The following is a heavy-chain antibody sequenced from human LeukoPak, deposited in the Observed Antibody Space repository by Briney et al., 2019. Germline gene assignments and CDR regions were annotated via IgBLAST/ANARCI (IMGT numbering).Heavy chain of an antibody. V-gene: IGHV1-69*13. D-gene: IGHD2-2*02. CDR1: GGTFSSYA. J-gene: IGHJ4*02. CDR3: ARGYCSSTSCYTGNYYFDY. Sequence: SVKVSCKASGGTFSSYAISWVRQAPGQGLEWMGGIIPIFGTANYAQKFQGRVTITADESTSTAYMELSSLKSEDTAVYYCARGYCSSTSCYTGNYYFDYWGQGTLVTVSS. CDR2: IIPIFGTA.